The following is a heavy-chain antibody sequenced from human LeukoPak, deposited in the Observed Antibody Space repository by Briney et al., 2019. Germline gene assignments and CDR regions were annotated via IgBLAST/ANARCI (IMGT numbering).Heavy chain of an antibody. J-gene: IGHJ3*02. CDR1: GFTFDDYA. CDR3: ARDRHFVAFDI. V-gene: IGHV3-43*02. Sequence: PGGSLRLSCAASGFTFDDYAMHWVRQAPGKGLEWVSLISGDGGSTYYADSVKGRFTISRDNAKNSVSLQINSLRAEDTALYYCARDRHFVAFDIWGQGTMVTVSS. CDR2: ISGDGGST.